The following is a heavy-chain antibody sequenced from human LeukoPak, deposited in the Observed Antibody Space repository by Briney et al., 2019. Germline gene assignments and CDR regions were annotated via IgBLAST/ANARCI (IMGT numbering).Heavy chain of an antibody. CDR2: ISAYNGNT. V-gene: IGHV1-18*01. CDR3: ARDPFPKLEWADNWFDP. J-gene: IGHJ5*02. D-gene: IGHD3-3*01. Sequence: ASVKVSCKASGYTFTSYGISWVRQAPGQGLEWMGWISAYNGNTNYAQKLQGRVTMTTDTSTSTAYMELRSLRSDDTAVYYCARDPFPKLEWADNWFDPWGQGTLVTVSS. CDR1: GYTFTSYG.